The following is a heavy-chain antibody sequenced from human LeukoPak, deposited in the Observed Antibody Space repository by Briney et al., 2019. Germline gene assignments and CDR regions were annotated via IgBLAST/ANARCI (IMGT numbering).Heavy chain of an antibody. CDR1: GGTFSSYA. D-gene: IGHD5-12*01. Sequence: SVKVSCKASGGTFSSYAISWVRQAPGQGLEWMGGIIPIFGAANYAQKFQGRVTITADESTSTAYMELSSLRSEDTAVYYCARGNSGYDYGLGYWGQGTLVTVSS. CDR3: ARGNSGYDYGLGY. J-gene: IGHJ4*02. CDR2: IIPIFGAA. V-gene: IGHV1-69*13.